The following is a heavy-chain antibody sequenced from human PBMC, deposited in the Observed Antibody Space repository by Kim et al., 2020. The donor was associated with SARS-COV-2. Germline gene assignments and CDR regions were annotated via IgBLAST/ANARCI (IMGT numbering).Heavy chain of an antibody. Sequence: SETLSLTCAVYGGSFSGYYWSWIRQPPGKGLEWIGEINHSGRTNYNPSLKSRVTISVDTSKNQFSLKLTSVTAAAAALYFCARRLSNTSGWGSHYCDLWG. CDR1: GGSFSGYY. J-gene: IGHJ2*01. CDR3: ARRLSNTSGWGSHYCDL. CDR2: INHSGRT. D-gene: IGHD3-10*01. V-gene: IGHV4-34*01.